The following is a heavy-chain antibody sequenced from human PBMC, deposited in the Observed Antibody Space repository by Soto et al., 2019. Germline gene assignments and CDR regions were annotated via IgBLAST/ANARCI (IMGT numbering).Heavy chain of an antibody. V-gene: IGHV3-30-3*02. J-gene: IGHJ6*02. CDR3: AKSAGGYYYYGMDV. CDR2: ISYDGNNK. CDR1: GFTFSSYA. D-gene: IGHD2-15*01. Sequence: GGSLRLSCAASGFTFSSYAMHWVRQAPGKGLEWVTVISYDGNNKYYADSVEGRFTISRDNSKNTLYLQMNSLRAEDTAVYYCAKSAGGYYYYGMDVWGRGTTVTVSS.